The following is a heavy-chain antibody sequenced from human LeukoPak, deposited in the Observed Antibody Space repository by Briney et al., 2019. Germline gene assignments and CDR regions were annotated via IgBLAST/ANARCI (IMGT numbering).Heavy chain of an antibody. D-gene: IGHD3-22*01. Sequence: ASVKVSCKASGYTFTSYYMHRVRQAPGQGLEWMGWINPNSGGTNYAQKFQGRVTMTRDTSISTAYMELSRLRSDDTAVYYCARDRRDYYDSLEVDYWGQGTLVTVSS. CDR3: ARDRRDYYDSLEVDY. J-gene: IGHJ4*02. V-gene: IGHV1-2*02. CDR1: GYTFTSYY. CDR2: INPNSGGT.